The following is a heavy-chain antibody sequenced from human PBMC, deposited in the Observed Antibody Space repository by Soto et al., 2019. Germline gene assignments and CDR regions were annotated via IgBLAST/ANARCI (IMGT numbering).Heavy chain of an antibody. J-gene: IGHJ4*02. Sequence: EVQLVESGGGLIQPGGSLRLSCAVSGFTVSNNYMSWVRQAPGKGLEGVSVIYSGGYTAYGDSVKGRFTISRDNSKNTLIPQKNTPGAAAPAVYYCAAHPGGGGYWGQGTLVTVSS. D-gene: IGHD3-10*01. V-gene: IGHV3-53*01. CDR3: AAHPGGGGY. CDR2: IYSGGYT. CDR1: GFTVSNNY.